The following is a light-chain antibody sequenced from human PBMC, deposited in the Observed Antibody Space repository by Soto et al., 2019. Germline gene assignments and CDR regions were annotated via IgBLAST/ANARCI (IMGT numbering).Light chain of an antibody. Sequence: EIGLTQSPGTLSLSPGERATLSCRASQSVRNNYLAWYHQKPGQAPRLLIYGASNRATGIPDRFSGSGSGTDFTLTISRLEPEDFAVYYCQQYGSSPTFGQGTKVDIK. J-gene: IGKJ1*01. CDR3: QQYGSSPT. V-gene: IGKV3-20*01. CDR2: GAS. CDR1: QSVRNNY.